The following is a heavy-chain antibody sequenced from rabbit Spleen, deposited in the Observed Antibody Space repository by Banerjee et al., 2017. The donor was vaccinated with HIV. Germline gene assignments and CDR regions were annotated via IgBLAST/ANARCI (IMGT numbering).Heavy chain of an antibody. V-gene: IGHV1S40*01. CDR2: IDTGFGGTT. Sequence: QSLEESGGDLVKPGASLTLTCTASGFSFSGTYYMCWVRQAPGKGLEWIACIDTGFGGTTYYASWAKGRFTCSKTSSTTVTLQMTSLTAADTATYFCARDSGTSFSSYGMDLWGPGTLVTVS. J-gene: IGHJ6*01. CDR1: GFSFSGTYY. D-gene: IGHD8-1*01. CDR3: ARDSGTSFSSYGMDL.